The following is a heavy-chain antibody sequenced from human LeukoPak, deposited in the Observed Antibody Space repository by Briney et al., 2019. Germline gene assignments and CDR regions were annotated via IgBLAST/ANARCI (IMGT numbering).Heavy chain of an antibody. CDR2: ISAYNGNT. V-gene: IGHV1-18*01. D-gene: IGHD3-10*02. J-gene: IGHJ4*02. Sequence: ASVKVSCNASGYTFTSYGISWVRQAPGQGLEWMGWISAYNGNTNYAQKLQGRVTMTTDTSTSTAYMELRSLRSDDTAVYYCARDMLSNGLFDYWGQGTLVTVSS. CDR3: ARDMLSNGLFDY. CDR1: GYTFTSYG.